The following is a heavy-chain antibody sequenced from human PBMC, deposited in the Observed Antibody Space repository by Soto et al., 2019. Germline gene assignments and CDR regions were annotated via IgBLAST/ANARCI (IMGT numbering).Heavy chain of an antibody. CDR3: AKDQGDTAMLNFDY. Sequence: GGSLRLSCAASGFTFSRYGMSWVRQAPGKGLEWVSGIIGSGTATYYADSVKGRFTISRDNSRNTLYLQMNSLRAEDTAIYYCAKDQGDTAMLNFDYWGQGSLVTSPQ. CDR2: IIGSGTAT. CDR1: GFTFSRYG. D-gene: IGHD5-18*01. J-gene: IGHJ4*02. V-gene: IGHV3-23*01.